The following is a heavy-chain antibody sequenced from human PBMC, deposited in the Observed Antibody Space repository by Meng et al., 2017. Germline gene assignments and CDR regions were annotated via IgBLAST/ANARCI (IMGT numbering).Heavy chain of an antibody. CDR3: ARDEDISAAGKLFGDY. V-gene: IGHV1-2*06. J-gene: IGHJ4*02. CDR2: IDPKNGDT. D-gene: IGHD6-13*01. Sequence: QGPRVQSGAEVKKPGPSVKVSCKPSGYNFPDYYIHWVRQAPGQGLEWMGRIDPKNGDTHYAQKFQGRVTMTGDTSISTAYMDLSGLRSDDTAVYYCARDEDISAAGKLFGDYWGQGTLVTVSS. CDR1: GYNFPDYY.